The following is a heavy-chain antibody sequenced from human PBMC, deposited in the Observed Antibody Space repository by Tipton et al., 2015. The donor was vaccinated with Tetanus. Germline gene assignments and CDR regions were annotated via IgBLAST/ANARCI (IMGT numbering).Heavy chain of an antibody. CDR3: ARVKGTYSHYGLVV. J-gene: IGHJ6*02. V-gene: IGHV4-30-2*01. D-gene: IGHD4-11*01. CDR2: IYDSGST. Sequence: TLSLTCTVSGGSVRSGSYYWNWIRQPPGKGLEWIGYIYDSGSTYYNPSLKSRVTISEDRSKNQISLRLRSVTAADTAVYYCARVKGTYSHYGLVVWGQGTPVSV. CDR1: GGSVRSGSYY.